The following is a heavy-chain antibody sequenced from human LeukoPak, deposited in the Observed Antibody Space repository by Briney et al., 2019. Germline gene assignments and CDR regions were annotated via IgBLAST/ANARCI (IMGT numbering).Heavy chain of an antibody. CDR1: GFTFCNAW. Sequence: AGGPLRLSCAASGFTFCNAWMSWLRQAPGKGLEWVGRIKSKTDGGTTDYAAPVKGRFTISRDDSKNTLYLQMISLKSEDTAVYYCTTAPWSSKRGFDYWGQGTLVTVSS. CDR3: TTAPWSSKRGFDY. CDR2: IKSKTDGGTT. J-gene: IGHJ4*02. V-gene: IGHV3-15*01. D-gene: IGHD6-13*01.